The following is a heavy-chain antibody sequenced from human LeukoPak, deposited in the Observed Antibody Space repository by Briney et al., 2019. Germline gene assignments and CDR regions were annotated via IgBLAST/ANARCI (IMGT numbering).Heavy chain of an antibody. CDR1: GFTFTTCA. CDR3: AKGYSGSYRSYFDY. CDR2: VGGNGGAT. D-gene: IGHD1-26*01. Sequence: GGSLRLSCAASGFTFTTCAMSWVRQAPGKGLEWVSTVGGNGGATYYADSVKGRFTISIDNPKNTLYLQMNTLRAEDTAVYYCAKGYSGSYRSYFDYWGQGSLVTASS. V-gene: IGHV3-23*01. J-gene: IGHJ4*02.